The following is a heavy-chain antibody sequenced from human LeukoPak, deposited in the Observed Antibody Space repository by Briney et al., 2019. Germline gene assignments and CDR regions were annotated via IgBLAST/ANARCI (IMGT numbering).Heavy chain of an antibody. CDR2: ISDSGDNT. J-gene: IGHJ5*02. D-gene: IGHD4-11*01. CDR1: GFTFSTYA. V-gene: IGHV3-23*01. Sequence: PGGSLRLSCAASGFTFSTYAMNWVRQAPGKGLEWVSLISDSGDNTYYADSVKGRFTISRDNSKNTVSLQMSSLRADDTAVYYCARAGVTVTTNYFDPWGQGTLVTVSS. CDR3: ARAGVTVTTNYFDP.